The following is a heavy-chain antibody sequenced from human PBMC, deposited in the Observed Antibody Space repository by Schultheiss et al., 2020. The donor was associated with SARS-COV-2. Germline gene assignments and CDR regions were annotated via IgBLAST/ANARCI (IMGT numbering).Heavy chain of an antibody. CDR2: IWYNGNNKYSGSNT. CDR1: GFTFSNYG. J-gene: IGHJ4*02. CDR3: AREGEGGFDH. Sequence: GGSLRLSCAASGFTFSNYGMHWVRQALGKGLEWVALIWYNGNNKYSGSNTYYADSVKGRFTISRDDSRNTLFLQMNTLRAEDSAVYYCAREGEGGFDHWGQGILVTVSS. D-gene: IGHD3-16*01. V-gene: IGHV3-33*01.